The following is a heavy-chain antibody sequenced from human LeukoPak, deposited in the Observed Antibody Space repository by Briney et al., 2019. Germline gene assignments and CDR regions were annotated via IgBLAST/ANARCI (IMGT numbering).Heavy chain of an antibody. CDR1: GFTFSSYG. J-gene: IGHJ4*02. V-gene: IGHV3-30*03. CDR2: ISYDGSNK. CDR3: ARKRYGDYDGIVAS. Sequence: PGGSLRLSCAASGFTFSSYGMHWVRQAPGKGLEWVAVISYDGSNKYYADSVKGRFTISRDNSKNTLYLQMNSLRAEDTAVYYCARKRYGDYDGIVASWGQGSLVTVSS. D-gene: IGHD4-17*01.